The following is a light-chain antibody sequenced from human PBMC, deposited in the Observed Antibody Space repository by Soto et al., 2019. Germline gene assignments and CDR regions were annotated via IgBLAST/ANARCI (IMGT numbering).Light chain of an antibody. V-gene: IGLV2-14*01. CDR2: EVS. CDR1: VGRYNY. CDR3: SSYTSTTTLV. Sequence: QSALTQPASVSGSPGQSITISCTGDVGRYNYVSWYQQHPGKAPKLIIYEVSSRPSGVSNRFSGSKSGNTASLTISGLQADDEADYYCSSYTSTTTLVFGRGTKLTVL. J-gene: IGLJ2*01.